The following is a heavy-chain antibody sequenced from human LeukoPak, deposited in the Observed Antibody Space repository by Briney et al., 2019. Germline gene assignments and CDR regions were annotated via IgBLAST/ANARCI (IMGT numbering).Heavy chain of an antibody. CDR3: ARVDWSVVPAAITPLYFDY. D-gene: IGHD2-2*02. CDR1: GFTFSSYS. J-gene: IGHJ4*02. CDR2: ISSSSSYM. Sequence: GGSLRLSCAASGFTFSSYSMNWVRQAPGKGLEWVSSISSSSSYMYYADSVKGRFTISRDNAKNSLYLQMNSLRAEDTAVYYCARVDWSVVPAAITPLYFDYWGQGTLVTVSS. V-gene: IGHV3-21*01.